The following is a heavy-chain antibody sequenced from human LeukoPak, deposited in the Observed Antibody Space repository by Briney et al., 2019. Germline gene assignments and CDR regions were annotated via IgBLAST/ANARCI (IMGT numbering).Heavy chain of an antibody. J-gene: IGHJ4*02. V-gene: IGHV4-61*02. Sequence: PSETLSLTCTVSGGSISSGSYYWSWIRQPAGKGLEWIGRIYTSGSTNYNPSLKSRVTISVDTSKNQFSLKLSSVTAADTAVYYCARGIAAAGEPIDYWGQGTLVTVSS. CDR3: ARGIAAAGEPIDY. CDR1: GGSISSGSYY. CDR2: IYTSGST. D-gene: IGHD6-13*01.